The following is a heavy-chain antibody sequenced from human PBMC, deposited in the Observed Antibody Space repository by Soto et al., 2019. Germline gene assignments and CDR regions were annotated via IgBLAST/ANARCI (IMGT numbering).Heavy chain of an antibody. J-gene: IGHJ5*02. CDR1: GGTFSSYT. D-gene: IGHD1-26*01. Sequence: SVKVSCKASGGTFSSYTISWVRQAPGQGLEWMGRIIPILGIANYAQKFQGRVTITADKSTSTAYMELSSLRSEDTAVYYCAREIVGAQIHHPVHNWFDPWGQGTLVTVSS. CDR2: IIPILGIA. CDR3: AREIVGAQIHHPVHNWFDP. V-gene: IGHV1-69*04.